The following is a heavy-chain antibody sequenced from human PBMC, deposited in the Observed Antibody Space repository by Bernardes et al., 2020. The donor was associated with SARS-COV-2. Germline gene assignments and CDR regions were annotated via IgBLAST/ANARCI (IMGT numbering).Heavy chain of an antibody. CDR2: IAAYKGNT. CDR3: AITPHWNYVHGS. D-gene: IGHD1-7*01. V-gene: IGHV1-18*01. Sequence: ASVKVSYKASGYTVSIYGISWMRQAPGQGLEWMGWIAAYKGNTNYAQKVQGRVAMTTETSTSTVYMELRGLPSDDTAVYYCAITPHWNYVHGSWGQGTLVTVAS. J-gene: IGHJ5*02. CDR1: GYTVSIYG.